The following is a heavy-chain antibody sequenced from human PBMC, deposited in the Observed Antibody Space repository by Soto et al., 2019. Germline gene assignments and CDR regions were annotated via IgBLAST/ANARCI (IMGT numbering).Heavy chain of an antibody. CDR1: GFTFSDYY. D-gene: IGHD5-12*01. J-gene: IGHJ3*02. Sequence: QVQLVESGGGLVKPGGSLRLSCAASGFTFSDYYMSWIRQAPGKGLAWVSYISSSGSTIYYADSVKGRFTISRDNAKNSLYLQMNSRRAEDTAVYYCARGDDSGSKRPSDAVEIWGQGTMVTVSS. CDR2: ISSSGSTI. V-gene: IGHV3-11*01. CDR3: ARGDDSGSKRPSDAVEI.